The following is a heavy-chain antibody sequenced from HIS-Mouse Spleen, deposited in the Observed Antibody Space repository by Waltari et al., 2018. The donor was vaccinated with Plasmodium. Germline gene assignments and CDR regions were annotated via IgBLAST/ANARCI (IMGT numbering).Heavy chain of an antibody. CDR3: ARSHFRFLEWLFDY. J-gene: IGHJ4*02. CDR1: GFTFSSYA. D-gene: IGHD3-3*01. CDR2: ISYDGSNK. Sequence: CPASGFTFSSYAMHWVRQAPGKGLEWVAVISYDGSNKCYADSVKGRFTISRDNSKNTLYLQMNSLRAEDTAVYYCARSHFRFLEWLFDYWGQGTLVTVSS. V-gene: IGHV3-30*04.